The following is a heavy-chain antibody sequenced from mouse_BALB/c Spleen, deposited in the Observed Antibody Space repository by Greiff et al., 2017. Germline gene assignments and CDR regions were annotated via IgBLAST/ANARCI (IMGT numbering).Heavy chain of an antibody. CDR3: AREDYGNSGGFAY. V-gene: IGHV1S130*01. J-gene: IGHJ3*01. CDR1: GYTFTSSW. Sequence: VQLQQSGSVLVRPGASVKLSCKASGYTFTSSWMHWAKQRPGQGLEWIGEIHPNSGNTNYNEKFKGKATLTVDTSSSTAYVDLSSLTSEDSAVYYCAREDYGNSGGFAYWGQGTLVTVSA. CDR2: IHPNSGNT. D-gene: IGHD2-1*01.